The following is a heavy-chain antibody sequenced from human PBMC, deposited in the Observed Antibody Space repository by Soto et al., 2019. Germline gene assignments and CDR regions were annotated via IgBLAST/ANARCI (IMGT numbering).Heavy chain of an antibody. CDR1: GFTFNYYP. CDR2: VYFDGSNK. V-gene: IGHV3-30-3*01. Sequence: QLVESGGGAVQPGGSLRLSCAASGFTFNYYPMHWVRQAPGKGLEWVAVVYFDGSNKYYSDSVKGRFTISKDNSKNTLYLQMNSLRREDTAVYCGARLPGPLGAVLYVYPLDGREAMSDVDVW. D-gene: IGHD3-16*01. J-gene: IGHJ6*01. CDR3: ARLPGPLGAVLYVYPLDGREAMSDVDV.